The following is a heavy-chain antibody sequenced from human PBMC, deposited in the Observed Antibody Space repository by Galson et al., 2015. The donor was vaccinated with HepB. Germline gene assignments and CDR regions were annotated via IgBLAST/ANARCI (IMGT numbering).Heavy chain of an antibody. V-gene: IGHV4-38-2*02. J-gene: IGHJ4*02. CDR1: GDSISSGYY. D-gene: IGHD3-22*01. Sequence: LSLTCTVSGDSISSGYYWGWIRQPPGKGLEWIGSIYHSGSTYYNPSLKSRVTISVDTSKNQFSLKLSSVTAADTAVYYCARDTYYYDGTGDFWGQGTLVTVSS. CDR3: ARDTYYYDGTGDF. CDR2: IYHSGST.